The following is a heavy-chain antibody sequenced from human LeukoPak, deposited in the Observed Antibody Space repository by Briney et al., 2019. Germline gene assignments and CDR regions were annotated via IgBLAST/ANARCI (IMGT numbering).Heavy chain of an antibody. V-gene: IGHV5-51*01. D-gene: IGHD5-18*01. Sequence: GESLKISCKGSGYSFTSYWIAWVRQMPGKGLEWMGIIYPGDSDTRYSPSCQGQVTISADKSISTAYLQWSSRKASDTAMYYCARLRGYNYGYEDYWGQGTLVTVSS. J-gene: IGHJ4*02. CDR1: GYSFTSYW. CDR3: ARLRGYNYGYEDY. CDR2: IYPGDSDT.